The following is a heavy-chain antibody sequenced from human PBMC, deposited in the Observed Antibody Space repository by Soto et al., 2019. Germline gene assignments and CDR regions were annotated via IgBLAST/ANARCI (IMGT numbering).Heavy chain of an antibody. Sequence: QVQLVESGGGLVKPGGSLRLSCAASGFTFSDYYMSWVRQAPGKGLEWVSYISNTSTNTNYADSVKGRFTISRDNANKSLYLQMNSLRVEDTAVYYCARVRDAYNIYFDYWGQGTLVTVSS. CDR2: ISNTSTNT. V-gene: IGHV3-11*06. CDR3: ARVRDAYNIYFDY. D-gene: IGHD3-9*01. CDR1: GFTFSDYY. J-gene: IGHJ4*02.